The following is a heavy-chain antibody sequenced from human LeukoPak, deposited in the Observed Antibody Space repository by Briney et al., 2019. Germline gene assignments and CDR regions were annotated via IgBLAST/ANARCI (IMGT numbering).Heavy chain of an antibody. Sequence: ASVKVSCKASGYTFTTYGITWVRQAPGQGLEWMGWISAYNGNTNYAQKLQGRVTMTTDTSTSTAYMELRSLRSDDTAIYYCARGRGCSGGSCHLDYWGQGTLVTVSS. CDR1: GYTFTTYG. V-gene: IGHV1-18*01. CDR2: ISAYNGNT. D-gene: IGHD2-15*01. CDR3: ARGRGCSGGSCHLDY. J-gene: IGHJ4*02.